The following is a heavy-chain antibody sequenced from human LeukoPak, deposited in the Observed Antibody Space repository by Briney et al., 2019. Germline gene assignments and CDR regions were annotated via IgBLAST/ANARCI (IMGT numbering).Heavy chain of an antibody. CDR3: ARGRAGVAVAATGINWFDP. CDR2: INHSGST. D-gene: IGHD2-15*01. CDR1: GGSFSGYY. V-gene: IGHV4-34*01. Sequence: PSETLSLTCAVYGGSFSGYYWSWIRQPPGKGLEWIGEINHSGSTNYNPSLKSRVTISVDTSKNQFSLKLSSVTAADTAVYYCARGRAGVAVAATGINWFDPWGQGTLVTVSS. J-gene: IGHJ5*02.